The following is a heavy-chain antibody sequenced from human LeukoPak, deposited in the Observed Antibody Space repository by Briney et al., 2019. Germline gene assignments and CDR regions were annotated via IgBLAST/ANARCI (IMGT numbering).Heavy chain of an antibody. CDR3: AREAVTTVTSINDY. J-gene: IGHJ4*02. V-gene: IGHV1-2*02. CDR1: GYTFTGYY. D-gene: IGHD4-17*01. Sequence: VKVSCKASGYTFTGYYMHWVRQAPGQGLEWMGWINPNSGGTNYAQKFQGRVTMTRDTSISTAYMELSRLRSDDTAVYYCAREAVTTVTSINDYWGQGTLVTVSS. CDR2: INPNSGGT.